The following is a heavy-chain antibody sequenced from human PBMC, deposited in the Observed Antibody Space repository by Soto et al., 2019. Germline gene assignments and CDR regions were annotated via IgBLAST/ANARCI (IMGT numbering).Heavy chain of an antibody. CDR1: GFIFSRYG. CDR2: ISYDGSNK. Sequence: QGQLVESGGGVVQPGTSLRLSCEASGFIFSRYGMHWVRQAPGKGLEWVAVISYDGSNKYYAESVKGRFNISRDKSENTLYLQMNSLRAEDTAVYYCAKDLGSGKPYYYYAMDVWGQGTTVTVSS. CDR3: AKDLGSGKPYYYYAMDV. V-gene: IGHV3-30*18. D-gene: IGHD3-10*01. J-gene: IGHJ6*02.